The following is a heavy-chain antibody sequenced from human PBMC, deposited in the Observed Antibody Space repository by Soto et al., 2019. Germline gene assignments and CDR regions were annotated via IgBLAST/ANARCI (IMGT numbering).Heavy chain of an antibody. D-gene: IGHD6-19*01. Sequence: SETLSLTCNMSGDSYSISTYSWSWIRQPPGKALQWIGFIYQSGVTTYNPSLASRVSISLDRSNNQCSLKLKSVTAADTAVYFCAGMPYTSGLRFDPWGPGTLVTVSS. CDR2: IYQSGVT. J-gene: IGHJ5*02. CDR3: AGMPYTSGLRFDP. V-gene: IGHV4-30-2*01. CDR1: GDSYSISTYS.